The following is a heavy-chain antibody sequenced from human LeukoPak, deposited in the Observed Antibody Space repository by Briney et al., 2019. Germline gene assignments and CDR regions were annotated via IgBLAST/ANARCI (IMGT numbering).Heavy chain of an antibody. J-gene: IGHJ4*02. Sequence: GASVKVSRKASGGTFSSYAISWVRQAPGQGLEWMGGIIPIFGTANYAQKFQGRVTITADESTSTAYMELSSLRCEDTAVYYCARGRYSGSYSPNDYWGQGTLVTVSS. D-gene: IGHD1-26*01. V-gene: IGHV1-69*13. CDR1: GGTFSSYA. CDR2: IIPIFGTA. CDR3: ARGRYSGSYSPNDY.